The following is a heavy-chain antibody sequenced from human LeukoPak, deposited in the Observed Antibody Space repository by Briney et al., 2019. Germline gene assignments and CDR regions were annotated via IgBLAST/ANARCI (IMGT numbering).Heavy chain of an antibody. CDR1: GFIFTNAW. V-gene: IGHV3-15*01. CDR3: TTYGGYNWNSGPFDY. CDR2: TKSKTDGGTT. J-gene: IGHJ4*02. D-gene: IGHD1-20*01. Sequence: PGGSLRLSCAASGFIFTNAWMSWVRQAPGKGLEWVGRTKSKTDGGTTDYAAPVKGRFTISRDDSKNTLYLQMNSLKTEDTAVYYCTTYGGYNWNSGPFDYWGQGTLVTVSS.